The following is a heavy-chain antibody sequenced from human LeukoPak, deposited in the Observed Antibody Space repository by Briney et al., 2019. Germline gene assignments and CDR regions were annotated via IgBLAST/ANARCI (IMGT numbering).Heavy chain of an antibody. CDR3: ARGLRYYGSGSPWGSFDY. Sequence: PGGSLRLSCAASGFTFSSYDMHWVRQATGKGLEWVSAIGTAGDTYYPGSVKGRFTISGENAKNSLYLQMNSLRAGDTAVYYCARGLRYYGSGSPWGSFDYWGQGTLVTVSS. CDR2: IGTAGDT. V-gene: IGHV3-13*01. D-gene: IGHD3-10*01. CDR1: GFTFSSYD. J-gene: IGHJ4*02.